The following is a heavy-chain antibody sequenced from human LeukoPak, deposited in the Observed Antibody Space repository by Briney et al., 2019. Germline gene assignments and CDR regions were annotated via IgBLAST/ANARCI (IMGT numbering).Heavy chain of an antibody. CDR3: ARDLVRGPYDSTGYSLDY. CDR1: GFTFNSYP. Sequence: PGGSLRLSCSASGFTFNSYPVHWVRQAPGKGLEYVSGISRNGGSTYYADSVKGRFTISRDNAKNTLYLQMNSLRAEDTAVYYCARDLVRGPYDSTGYSLDYWGQGTLVTVSS. J-gene: IGHJ4*02. D-gene: IGHD3-22*01. V-gene: IGHV3-64*04. CDR2: ISRNGGST.